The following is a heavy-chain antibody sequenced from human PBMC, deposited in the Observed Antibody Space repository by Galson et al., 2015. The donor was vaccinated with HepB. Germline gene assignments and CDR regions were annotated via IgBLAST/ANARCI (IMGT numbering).Heavy chain of an antibody. Sequence: TLSLTCTVSGGSISSYYWSWIRQPPGKGLEWIGYIYYSGSTNYNPSLKSRVTISVDTSKNQFSLKLSSVTAADSAVYYCARGITIFGTPVDVWGKGTTVTVSS. J-gene: IGHJ6*04. D-gene: IGHD3-3*01. V-gene: IGHV4-59*01. CDR3: ARGITIFGTPVDV. CDR2: IYYSGST. CDR1: GGSISSYY.